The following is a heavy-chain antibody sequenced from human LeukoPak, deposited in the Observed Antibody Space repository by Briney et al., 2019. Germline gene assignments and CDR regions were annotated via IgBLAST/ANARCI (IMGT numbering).Heavy chain of an antibody. V-gene: IGHV3-7*01. CDR1: GFSFSTYW. Sequence: GGSLRLSCEASGFSFSTYWMAWVRQAPGKGLEWVATIKQDGSEKYYVDSVRGRFTISRDNAANSLYLQMNSLRDGDTAVYFCARRATTERGHSYGLDFWGQGTLVTVSS. J-gene: IGHJ4*02. D-gene: IGHD5-18*01. CDR2: IKQDGSEK. CDR3: ARRATTERGHSYGLDF.